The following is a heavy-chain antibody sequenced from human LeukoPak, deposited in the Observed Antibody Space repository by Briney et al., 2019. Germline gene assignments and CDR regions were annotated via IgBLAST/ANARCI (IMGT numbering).Heavy chain of an antibody. CDR3: RTDRYGDYGDYIEE. V-gene: IGHV1-2*02. D-gene: IGHD4-17*01. Sequence: GASVTVSCKASGYTFTGYYMHWVRQAPGQGLEWMGWINPNSGGTNYAQKFQGRVTMTRDTSISTAYMELSRLRSDDTAVYYCRTDRYGDYGDYIEEGGQGTLVTV. CDR2: INPNSGGT. CDR1: GYTFTGYY. J-gene: IGHJ4*02.